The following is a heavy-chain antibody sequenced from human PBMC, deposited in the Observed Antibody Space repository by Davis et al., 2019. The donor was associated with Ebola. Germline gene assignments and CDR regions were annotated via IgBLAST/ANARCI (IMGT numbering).Heavy chain of an antibody. J-gene: IGHJ6*04. CDR2: INPNSGGT. Sequence: AASVKVSCKASGYTFTGYYMHWVRQAPGQGLEWMGRINPNSGGTNYAQKFQGRVTMTRDTSISPAYMELSRLRSDDTAVYYCARRSPVEWLLYRTYGMDVWGKGTTVTVSS. CDR3: ARRSPVEWLLYRTYGMDV. D-gene: IGHD3-3*01. CDR1: GYTFTGYY. V-gene: IGHV1-2*06.